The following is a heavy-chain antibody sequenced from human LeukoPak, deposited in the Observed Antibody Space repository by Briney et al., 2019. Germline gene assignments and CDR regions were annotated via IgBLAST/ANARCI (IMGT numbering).Heavy chain of an antibody. CDR2: INYSGST. CDR3: ARSDRDLWYFDL. Sequence: WETLSLTCAVSGGSFSGYHWNWIRQPPGKGLEWIGEINYSGSTNYNPSLKSRVTISVDRSKNQFSLRLSSVTAADTAVYYCARSDRDLWYFDLWGRGTLVTVSS. J-gene: IGHJ2*01. CDR1: GGSFSGYH. V-gene: IGHV4-34*01.